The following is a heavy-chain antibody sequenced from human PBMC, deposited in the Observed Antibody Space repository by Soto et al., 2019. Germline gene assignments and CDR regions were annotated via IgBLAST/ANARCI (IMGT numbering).Heavy chain of an antibody. CDR1: GYSFTNND. CDR3: ARMETFGSLNWFDP. V-gene: IGHV1-8*01. D-gene: IGHD3-16*01. J-gene: IGHJ5*02. Sequence: ASVKVSYKASGYSFTNNDVSWVRQATGQGLEWMGWMNPGSGDTGYAQKFQGRVTMTRDISIATAYMELSSLRSDDTAIYYCARMETFGSLNWFDPWGQGPLVTAS. CDR2: MNPGSGDT.